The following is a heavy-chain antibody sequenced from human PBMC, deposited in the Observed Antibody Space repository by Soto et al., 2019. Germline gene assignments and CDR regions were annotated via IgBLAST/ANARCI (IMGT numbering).Heavy chain of an antibody. CDR2: IYYSGST. D-gene: IGHD1-26*01. Sequence: SETLSLTCTVSGGSVSSGSYYWSWIRQPPGKGLEWIGYIYYSGSTNYNPSLKSRVTISVDTSKNQFSLKLSSVTAADTAVYYCARGEIVGATTFDYWGQGTLVTVSS. J-gene: IGHJ4*02. CDR3: ARGEIVGATTFDY. CDR1: GGSVSSGSYY. V-gene: IGHV4-61*01.